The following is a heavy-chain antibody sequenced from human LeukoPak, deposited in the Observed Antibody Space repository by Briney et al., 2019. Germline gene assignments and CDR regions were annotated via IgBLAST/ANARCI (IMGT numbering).Heavy chain of an antibody. CDR3: ARGSNDFWSGYYYYYYMDV. V-gene: IGHV4-30-4*08. CDR2: IYYSGST. D-gene: IGHD3-3*01. J-gene: IGHJ6*03. Sequence: SETLSLTCTVSGGSISSGDYYWSWIRQPPGKGLEWIGYIYYSGSTYYNPSLKSRVTISVDTSKNQFSLKLSSVTAADTAVYYCARGSNDFWSGYYYYYYMDVWGKGTTVTVSS. CDR1: GGSISSGDYY.